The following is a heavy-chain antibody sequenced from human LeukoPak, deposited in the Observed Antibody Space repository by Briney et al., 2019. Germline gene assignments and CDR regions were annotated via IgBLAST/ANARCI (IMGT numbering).Heavy chain of an antibody. J-gene: IGHJ4*02. V-gene: IGHV4-59*01. D-gene: IGHD5-12*01. CDR1: GGSISSYY. Sequence: PSETLSLTCTVSGGSISSYYRSWIRQPPGKGLEWIGYIYYSGSTNYNPSLKSRVTILVDTSKNQFSLKLSSVTAADTAVYYCARGTEWLLDYWGQGTLVTVSS. CDR3: ARGTEWLLDY. CDR2: IYYSGST.